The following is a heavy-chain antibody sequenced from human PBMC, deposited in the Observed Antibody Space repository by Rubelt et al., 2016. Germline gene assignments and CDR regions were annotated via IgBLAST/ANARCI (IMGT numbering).Heavy chain of an antibody. CDR2: IDWDDDK. Sequence: QITLKESGPALVKPTQTLTLTCTFSGFSLTSSEVGVAWIRQPPGKALEWLARIDWDDDKYYSTSLKTRLTISKDTSKNQVVLTMTNIDPVDTATYYCARIARDGYYLDDWGQGTLVTVSS. CDR1: GFSLTSSEVG. J-gene: IGHJ4*02. CDR3: ARIARDGYYLDD. V-gene: IGHV2-70*04. D-gene: IGHD3-10*01.